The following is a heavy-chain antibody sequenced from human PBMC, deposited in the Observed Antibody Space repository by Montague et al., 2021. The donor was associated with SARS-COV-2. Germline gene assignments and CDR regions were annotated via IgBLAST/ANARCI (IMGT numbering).Heavy chain of an antibody. CDR3: ARGWVATIPHMDN. CDR1: GDSVSSNSAA. V-gene: IGHV6-1*01. J-gene: IGHJ4*02. CDR2: TYYRSKWHN. Sequence: YAISGDSVSSNSAAWNWIRQSPSRGLEWLGRTYYRSKWHNDYAVSVKSRMTINPDTSKNQFSLQLKSVTPEDTAVYYCARGWVATIPHMDNWGQGSLVIVSS. D-gene: IGHD5-12*01.